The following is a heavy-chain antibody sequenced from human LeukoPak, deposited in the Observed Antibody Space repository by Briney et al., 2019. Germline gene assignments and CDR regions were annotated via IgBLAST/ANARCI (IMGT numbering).Heavy chain of an antibody. D-gene: IGHD3-22*01. CDR3: AKGVTMIVVVTEYFQH. CDR1: GFTFNSYA. CDR2: ISGSGSST. V-gene: IGHV3-23*01. J-gene: IGHJ1*01. Sequence: GGSLRLSCAGSGFTFNSYAMSWVRQTPGKGLEWVSGISGSGSSTYYADSATGRFTISRDNSKNTLYLQMDSLRAEDTAVYYCAKGVTMIVVVTEYFQHWGQGTLVTVSS.